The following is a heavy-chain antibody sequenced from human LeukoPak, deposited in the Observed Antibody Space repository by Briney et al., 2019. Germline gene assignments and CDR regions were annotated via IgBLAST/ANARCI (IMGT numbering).Heavy chain of an antibody. D-gene: IGHD6-19*01. CDR1: GGTCSSYA. J-gene: IGHJ4*02. V-gene: IGHV1-69*06. CDR3: ARVSVISGWAFDY. Sequence: SVKVSCKASGGTCSSYAISWVRQAPGQGLEWMGGIIPIFGTANYAQKFQGRVTITADKSTSTAYMELSSLRSEDTAVYYCARVSVISGWAFDYWGQGTLVTVSS. CDR2: IIPIFGTA.